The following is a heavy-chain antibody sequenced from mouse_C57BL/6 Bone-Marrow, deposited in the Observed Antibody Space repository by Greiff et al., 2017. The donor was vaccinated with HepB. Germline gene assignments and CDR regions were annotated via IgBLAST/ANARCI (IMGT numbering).Heavy chain of an antibody. CDR3: ARGGYEAWFAY. D-gene: IGHD3-1*01. Sequence: QVQLKQSGAELVRPGASVKLSCKASGYTFTDYYINWVKQRPGQGLEWIARIYPGSGNTYYNEKFKGKATLTAEKSSSTAYMQLSSLTSEDSAVYFCARGGYEAWFAYWGQGTLVTVSA. V-gene: IGHV1-76*01. J-gene: IGHJ3*01. CDR1: GYTFTDYY. CDR2: IYPGSGNT.